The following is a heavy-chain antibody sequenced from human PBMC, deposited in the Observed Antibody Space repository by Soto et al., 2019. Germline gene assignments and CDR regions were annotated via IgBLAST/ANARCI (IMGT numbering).Heavy chain of an antibody. Sequence: QVQLVESGGGVVRPGRSLRLSCAASGFTFSSYGMHWVRQAPGKGLEWVAVIWYDGSNKYYADSVKGRFTISRDNSKNTLYLQMNSLRAEDTAVYYCASQQWLARGYYFDYWGQGTLVTVSS. CDR2: IWYDGSNK. V-gene: IGHV3-33*01. CDR1: GFTFSSYG. CDR3: ASQQWLARGYYFDY. D-gene: IGHD6-19*01. J-gene: IGHJ4*02.